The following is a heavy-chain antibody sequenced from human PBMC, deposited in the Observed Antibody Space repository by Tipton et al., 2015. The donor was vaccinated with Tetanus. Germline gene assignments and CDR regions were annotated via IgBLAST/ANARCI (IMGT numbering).Heavy chain of an antibody. V-gene: IGHV3-23*01. CDR3: AKDISISSSSWFDY. J-gene: IGHJ5*01. CDR1: GFTFSSNA. D-gene: IGHD6-13*01. Sequence: SLRLSCAASGFTFSSNAMSWVRQAPGKGLEWVSSISGSGGSTYYADSVKGRFTISRDNSKNTLYLQMNSLRAEDTALYYCAKDISISSSSWFDYWGQGTLVTVSS. CDR2: ISGSGGST.